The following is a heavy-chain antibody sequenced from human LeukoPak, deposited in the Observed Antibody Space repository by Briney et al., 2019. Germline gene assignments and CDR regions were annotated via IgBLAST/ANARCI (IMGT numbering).Heavy chain of an antibody. D-gene: IGHD1-1*01. CDR2: IYTSGST. V-gene: IGHV4-4*07. CDR1: GGSISIYY. J-gene: IGHJ4*02. Sequence: ASETLSLTCTVSGGSISIYYWSWIRQPAGKGLEWIGRIYTSGSTNYNPSLKSRVTMSVDTSKNQFSLKLSSVTAADTAVYYCAGNSWNDEVDYWGQGTLVTVSS. CDR3: AGNSWNDEVDY.